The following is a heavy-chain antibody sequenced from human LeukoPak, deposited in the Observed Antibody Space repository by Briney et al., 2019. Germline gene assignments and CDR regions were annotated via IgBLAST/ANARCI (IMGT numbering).Heavy chain of an antibody. CDR3: ARGGKSSYDAFDI. D-gene: IGHD2-2*01. CDR1: GFTFSTYS. V-gene: IGHV3-48*01. Sequence: GGSLRLSCAASGFTFSTYSTNWVRQAPGKGLEWVSYIDTSSSIIYYADSVKGRFTISRDNAKNSLYLQMNSLRAEDTAVYYCARGGKSSYDAFDIWGQGTMVTVSS. CDR2: IDTSSSII. J-gene: IGHJ3*02.